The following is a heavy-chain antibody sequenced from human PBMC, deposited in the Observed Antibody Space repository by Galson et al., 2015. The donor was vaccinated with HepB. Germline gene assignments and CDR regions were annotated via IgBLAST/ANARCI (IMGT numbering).Heavy chain of an antibody. CDR3: ARDLGLHDAFDI. D-gene: IGHD4-11*01. Sequence: SVKVSCKASGYTFTSYAMHWVRQAPGQRLEWMGWISAYNGNTNYAQKLQGRVTMTTDTSTSTAYMELRSLRSDDTAVYYCARDLGLHDAFDIWGQGTMVTVSS. CDR2: ISAYNGNT. V-gene: IGHV1-18*01. J-gene: IGHJ3*02. CDR1: GYTFTSYA.